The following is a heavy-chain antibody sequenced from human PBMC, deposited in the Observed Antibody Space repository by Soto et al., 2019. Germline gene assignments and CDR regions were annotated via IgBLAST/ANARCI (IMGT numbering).Heavy chain of an antibody. V-gene: IGHV4-34*01. Sequence: QVQLQQWGAGLLKPSETLSLTCAAYGGSFSGYYWSWIRQPPGKGREWIGEIHHSGSTNYNPSLRSRVTISVDTSKNQFSLKLSYVPAADTAVYYCARGSRRERLGIVACYFDLWGRGTLVTVSS. CDR1: GGSFSGYY. D-gene: IGHD3-16*01. CDR2: IHHSGST. J-gene: IGHJ2*01. CDR3: ARGSRRERLGIVACYFDL.